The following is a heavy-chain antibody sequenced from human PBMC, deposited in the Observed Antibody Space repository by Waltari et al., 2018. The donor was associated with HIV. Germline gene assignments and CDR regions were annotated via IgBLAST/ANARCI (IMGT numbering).Heavy chain of an antibody. J-gene: IGHJ5*02. CDR2: IRYDGSSD. V-gene: IGHV3-30*02. Sequence: QVQLVESGGGVVQPGGSLRLSCVASGFNFSGYGMHWVRQGPGKVLEWVTFIRYDGSSDSYLRSVKGRFPISQDNSKNIVYLQMNSLRPDDTAIDYGSKDLLTNIRGGACDPWGQGTLVTVSS. D-gene: IGHD3-10*01. CDR1: GFNFSGYG. CDR3: SKDLLTNIRGGACDP.